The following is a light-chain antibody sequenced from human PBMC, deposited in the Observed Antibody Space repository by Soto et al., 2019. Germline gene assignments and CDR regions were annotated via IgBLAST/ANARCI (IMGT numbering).Light chain of an antibody. J-gene: IGKJ5*01. CDR2: DAS. Sequence: DIQMTQSPSSLFASLGDRVTITCQATQDINIYLNCYQQKPGKAPNLLIYDASNLEIGVPSRFSGSGSGTHFTFTISSLQTEDIGTYYCQQYDILPITFGRGTRLEI. CDR3: QQYDILPIT. V-gene: IGKV1-33*01. CDR1: QDINIY.